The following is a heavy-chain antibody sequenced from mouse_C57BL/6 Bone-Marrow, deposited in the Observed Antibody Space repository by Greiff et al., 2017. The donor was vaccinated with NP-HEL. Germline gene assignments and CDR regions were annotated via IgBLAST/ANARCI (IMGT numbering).Heavy chain of an antibody. D-gene: IGHD2-4*01. CDR1: GYTFTSYW. CDR2: IDPSDSYT. J-gene: IGHJ1*03. V-gene: IGHV1-59*01. CDR3: ARGRLRYFDV. Sequence: QVQLQQPGAELVRPGTSVKLSCKASGYTFTSYWMHWVKQRPGQGLEWIGVIDPSDSYTNYNQKFKGKATLTVDTSSSTAYMQLISLTSESAAVYYCARGRLRYFDVWGTGTTVTVSS.